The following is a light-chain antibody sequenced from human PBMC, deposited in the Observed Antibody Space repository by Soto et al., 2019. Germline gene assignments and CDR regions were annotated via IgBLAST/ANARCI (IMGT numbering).Light chain of an antibody. Sequence: EIVLTQSPATLSLSPGERATLSCRASQSISYSLAWYQQKPGQAPRLLIYGASTRATGIPARFSGSGSGTEFTLTISSLQSEDFAVYYCQQYGSSPLTFGGGTKVDIK. V-gene: IGKV3-15*01. J-gene: IGKJ4*01. CDR2: GAS. CDR1: QSISYS. CDR3: QQYGSSPLT.